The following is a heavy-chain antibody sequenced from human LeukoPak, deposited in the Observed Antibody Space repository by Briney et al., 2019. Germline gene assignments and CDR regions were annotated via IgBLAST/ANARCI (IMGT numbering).Heavy chain of an antibody. D-gene: IGHD3-22*01. J-gene: IGHJ3*02. CDR1: GFTVSSNY. Sequence: GGSLRLSCAASGFTVSSNYMSWVRQAPGKGLEWVSVIYTGGSTYYADSVKGRFTISRDNSKNTLYLQMNSLRAEDTAVYYCARDVFISGYPYDAFDIWGQGTMVTVSS. CDR2: IYTGGST. V-gene: IGHV3-53*01. CDR3: ARDVFISGYPYDAFDI.